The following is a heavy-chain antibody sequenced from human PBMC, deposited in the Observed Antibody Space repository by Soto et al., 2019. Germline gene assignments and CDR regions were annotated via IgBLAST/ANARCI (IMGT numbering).Heavy chain of an antibody. CDR1: GFTFTTYG. V-gene: IGHV1-18*04. CDR3: ARYSYGNWFDP. D-gene: IGHD6-13*01. CDR2: ISGFNGNT. J-gene: IGHJ5*01. Sequence: AASVKVSCKALGFTFTTYGFSWVRQAPGQGLEWMGWISGFNGNTNYARKFQGRVTMTRDTSKNTLYLQMDSLRAEDTAVYYCARYSYGNWFDPWGQGTLVTVSS.